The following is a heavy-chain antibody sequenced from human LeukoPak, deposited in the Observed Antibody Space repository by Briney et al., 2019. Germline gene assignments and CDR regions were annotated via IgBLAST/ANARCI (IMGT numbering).Heavy chain of an antibody. CDR1: GFTVSSNY. D-gene: IGHD2-2*01. Sequence: SGGSLRLSCAASGFTVSSNYMSWVRQAPGKGLEWGSILYTSGTTYYADSVKGRFTISRDNSKNTLYLQMNSLRAEDTAVYYCARGIPTAVANFDYWGLGTLVTVSS. CDR3: ARGIPTAVANFDY. J-gene: IGHJ4*02. V-gene: IGHV3-53*01. CDR2: LYTSGTT.